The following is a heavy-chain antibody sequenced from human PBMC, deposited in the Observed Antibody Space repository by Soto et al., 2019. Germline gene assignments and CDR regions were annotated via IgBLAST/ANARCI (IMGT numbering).Heavy chain of an antibody. CDR1: GFTFSSYD. V-gene: IGHV3-13*01. CDR3: ARGRPFYYSGSGSYELNANFDY. CDR2: IGTAGDT. D-gene: IGHD3-10*01. J-gene: IGHJ4*02. Sequence: EVQLVESGGGLVQPGGSLRLSCAASGFTFSSYDMHWVRQATGKGLEWVSAIGTAGDTYYPGSVKGRFTISRENANNSLYLQLNSLRAADTAVYYCARGRPFYYSGSGSYELNANFDYWGQGTLVTVSS.